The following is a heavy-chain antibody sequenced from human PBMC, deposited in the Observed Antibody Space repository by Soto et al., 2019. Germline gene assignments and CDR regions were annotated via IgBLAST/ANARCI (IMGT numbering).Heavy chain of an antibody. CDR3: VKGGIGQIQGLEY. CDR2: LTGSGDNT. V-gene: IGHV3-23*01. CDR1: GFTFNNFA. J-gene: IGHJ4*02. Sequence: EVQLLESGGGLVQPGGSLRLSCAASGFTFNNFAMTWVRQAPGKGLEWVSSLTGSGDNTYYADSVKGRFTISRDNSKNTLYVQMNSLRVEDTDIYYCVKGGIGQIQGLEYWGQRILVNVS.